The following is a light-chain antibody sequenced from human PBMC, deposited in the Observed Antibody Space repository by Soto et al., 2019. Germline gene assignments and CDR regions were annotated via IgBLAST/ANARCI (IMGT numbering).Light chain of an antibody. CDR1: SSDVGGYSY. J-gene: IGLJ1*01. CDR3: ASYTTSSTYV. V-gene: IGLV2-14*01. Sequence: QSVLTQPPSASGSPGQSVTISCTGTSSDVGGYSYVSWYQQQPGKAPKLVISDVSNRPSGVSDRFSGSKSGNTASLTISGLQTEDEADYYCASYTTSSTYVFGTGTKV. CDR2: DVS.